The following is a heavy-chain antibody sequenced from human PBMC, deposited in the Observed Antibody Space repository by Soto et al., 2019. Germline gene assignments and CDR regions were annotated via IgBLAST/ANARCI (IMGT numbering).Heavy chain of an antibody. CDR1: GGSISSYY. CDR3: ARMGGVNSSSWYVRYYYYGMDV. V-gene: IGHV4-59*01. J-gene: IGHJ6*02. D-gene: IGHD6-13*01. CDR2: IYYSGST. Sequence: SETQSLTCTVSGGSISSYYWSWIRQPPGKGLEWIGYIYYSGSTNYNPSLKSRVTISVDTSKNQFSLKLSSVTAADTAVYYCARMGGVNSSSWYVRYYYYGMDVWGQGTTVTVSS.